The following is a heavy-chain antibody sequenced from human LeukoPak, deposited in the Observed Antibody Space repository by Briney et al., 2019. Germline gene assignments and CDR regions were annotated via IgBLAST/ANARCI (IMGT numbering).Heavy chain of an antibody. CDR1: GGSFSGYY. CDR2: INHSGST. D-gene: IGHD6-19*01. V-gene: IGHV4-34*01. CDR3: ARGVWRQQWLVWADAFDI. Sequence: SETLSLTCAVYGGSFSGYYWSWIRQPPGKGLEWIGEINHSGSTNYNPSLKSRVTISVDTSKNQFSLKLSSVTAADTAVYYCARGVWRQQWLVWADAFDIWGQGTMATVSS. J-gene: IGHJ3*02.